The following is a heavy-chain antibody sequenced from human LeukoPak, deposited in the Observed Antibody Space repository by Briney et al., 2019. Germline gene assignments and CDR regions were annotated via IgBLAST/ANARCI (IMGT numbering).Heavy chain of an antibody. J-gene: IGHJ3*02. Sequence: GGSLRLSCAASGFTVSRYYMNWVRQAPGKGLEWVSVIYSDGSTYYADSVKGRFTISRDNSKNTLYLQMNSLRAEDTAVYYCARERYSGYDHDAFDIWGQGTMVTVSS. D-gene: IGHD5-12*01. CDR3: ARERYSGYDHDAFDI. CDR1: GFTVSRYY. CDR2: IYSDGST. V-gene: IGHV3-66*01.